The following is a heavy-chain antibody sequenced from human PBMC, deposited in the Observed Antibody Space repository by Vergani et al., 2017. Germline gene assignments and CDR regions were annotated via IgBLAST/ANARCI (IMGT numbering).Heavy chain of an antibody. Sequence: DVHLAESGGGFFQPGGSLRLSCSASGFSFNSYWMHWVRQVPGKGLLWGSRIKSDGSITAYADSVKGRFTISRDNAQNTLYLQMNSLGVEDTGVYYCARARCIETCYMSNWLDSWGQGTLVTVSS. CDR2: IKSDGSIT. CDR1: GFSFNSYW. D-gene: IGHD3-9*01. J-gene: IGHJ5*01. V-gene: IGHV3-74*03. CDR3: ARARCIETCYMSNWLDS.